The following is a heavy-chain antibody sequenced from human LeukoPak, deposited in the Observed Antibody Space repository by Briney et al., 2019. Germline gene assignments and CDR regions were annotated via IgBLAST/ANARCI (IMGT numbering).Heavy chain of an antibody. CDR3: AREYSTGWLDY. CDR1: GGSISSYY. Sequence: PSETLSLTCTLSGGSISSYYWSWIRQPPGKGLEWIGYIYYSGSTNYNPSLKSRVTISVDTSKNQFSLKLSSVTAADTAVYYCAREYSTGWLDYWGQGTLVTVSS. V-gene: IGHV4-59*01. D-gene: IGHD6-19*01. J-gene: IGHJ4*02. CDR2: IYYSGST.